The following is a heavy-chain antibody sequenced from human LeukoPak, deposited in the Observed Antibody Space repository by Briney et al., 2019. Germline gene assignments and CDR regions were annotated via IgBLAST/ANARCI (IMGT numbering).Heavy chain of an antibody. J-gene: IGHJ4*02. Sequence: GGPLRLSCAASGFTFSSYGMHWVRQAPGKGLEWVAVISYDGSNKYYADSVKGRFTISRDNSKNTLYLQMNSLRAEDTAVYYCAKVYGDYAVGSDYWGQGTLVTVSS. D-gene: IGHD4-17*01. CDR3: AKVYGDYAVGSDY. CDR1: GFTFSSYG. V-gene: IGHV3-30*18. CDR2: ISYDGSNK.